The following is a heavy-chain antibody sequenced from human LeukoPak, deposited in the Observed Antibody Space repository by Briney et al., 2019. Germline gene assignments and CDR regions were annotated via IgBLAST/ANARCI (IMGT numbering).Heavy chain of an antibody. Sequence: GGSLRLSCAASGFTFSNYAINWVRQAPGKGLEWVSAISGSGGSPYYADSVKGRFTISRDNSKNTVYLQMNSLRAEDTAVYYCAKDPGYSSRDYWGQGTLVTVSS. J-gene: IGHJ4*02. CDR1: GFTFSNYA. D-gene: IGHD6-13*01. CDR3: AKDPGYSSRDY. CDR2: ISGSGGSP. V-gene: IGHV3-23*01.